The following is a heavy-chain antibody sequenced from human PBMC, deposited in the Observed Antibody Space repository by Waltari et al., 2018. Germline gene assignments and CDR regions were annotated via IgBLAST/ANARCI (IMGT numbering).Heavy chain of an antibody. CDR2: IRYDGSNK. Sequence: QVQLVESGGGVVQPGGSLRLSCAASGFTFSSYGMHWVRQAPGKGLEWVAFIRYDGSNKYYADSVKGRFTISRDNSKNTLYLQMNSLRAEDTAVYYCAKDREAVADYWGQGTLVTISS. D-gene: IGHD6-19*01. J-gene: IGHJ4*02. CDR1: GFTFSSYG. V-gene: IGHV3-30*02. CDR3: AKDREAVADY.